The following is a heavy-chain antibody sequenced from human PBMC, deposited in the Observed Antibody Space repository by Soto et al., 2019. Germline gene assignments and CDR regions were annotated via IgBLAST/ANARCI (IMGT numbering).Heavy chain of an antibody. CDR1: GFSFSSND. CDR2: LDKSGGSA. J-gene: IGHJ4*02. V-gene: IGHV3-23*05. CDR3: AKDRIGQLANFDY. Sequence: PGGSLRLSCTASGFSFSSNDMSWVRQAPGKGLEWVSTLDKSGGSAFYADSVNGRFTISRDNSRNTLYLQMHSLRAEDTAFYYCAKDRIGQLANFDYWGRGTLVTVSS. D-gene: IGHD1-1*01.